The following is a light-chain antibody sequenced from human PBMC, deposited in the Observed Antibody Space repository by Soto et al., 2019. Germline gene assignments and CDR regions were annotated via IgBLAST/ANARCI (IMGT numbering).Light chain of an antibody. Sequence: QSVLSHPASVSGSPGQAITISCTGTSSDVGGYNHVSWYQIHPGKAPKLIIYEVTSRPSGVSYRFSGSKSGNSASLTISGLQAEEQADYYCSSYASSSSYVFGGGTKVTVL. CDR3: SSYASSSSYV. CDR2: EVT. V-gene: IGLV2-14*01. J-gene: IGLJ1*01. CDR1: SSDVGGYNH.